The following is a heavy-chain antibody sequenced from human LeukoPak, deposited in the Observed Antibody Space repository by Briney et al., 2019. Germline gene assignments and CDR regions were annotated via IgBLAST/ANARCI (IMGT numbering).Heavy chain of an antibody. CDR1: GDSISSYY. CDR2: IYTSGGT. J-gene: IGHJ4*02. Sequence: SETLSLTCTVSGDSISSYYWSWIRQPPGKGLEWIGYIYTSGGTNYLPSLKGRVTISIDTSKNQFSLKLSSVTAADSAVYYCARLTRLSTSPDRYYLDYWGQGTLVTVSS. CDR3: ARLTRLSTSPDRYYLDY. D-gene: IGHD6-6*01. V-gene: IGHV4-4*09.